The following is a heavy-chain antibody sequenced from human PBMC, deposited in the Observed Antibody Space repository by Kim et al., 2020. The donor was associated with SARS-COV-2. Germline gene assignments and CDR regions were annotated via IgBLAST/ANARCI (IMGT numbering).Heavy chain of an antibody. CDR2: ISWNSGSI. D-gene: IGHD3-9*01. J-gene: IGHJ4*02. CDR3: AKDPNHYYDILTGYYDY. V-gene: IGHV3-9*01. Sequence: GGSLRLSCAASGFTFGDYAMHWVRQAPGKGLEWVSGISWNSGSIGYADSVKGRFTISRDNAKNSLYLQMNSLRAEDTALYYCAKDPNHYYDILTGYYDYWVQGTLVTVSS. CDR1: GFTFGDYA.